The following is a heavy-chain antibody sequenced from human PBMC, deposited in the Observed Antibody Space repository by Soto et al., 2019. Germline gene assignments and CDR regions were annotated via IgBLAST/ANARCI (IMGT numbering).Heavy chain of an antibody. J-gene: IGHJ3*02. CDR2: ISYDGSNK. CDR3: AKDRLELGSHRTAFDI. Sequence: GGSLRLSCAASGFTFISYGMHWVRQAPGKGLEWVAVISYDGSNKYYADSVKGRFTISRDNSKNTLYLQMNSLRAEDTAVYYCAKDRLELGSHRTAFDIWGQGTMVTVSS. CDR1: GFTFISYG. D-gene: IGHD1-1*01. V-gene: IGHV3-30*18.